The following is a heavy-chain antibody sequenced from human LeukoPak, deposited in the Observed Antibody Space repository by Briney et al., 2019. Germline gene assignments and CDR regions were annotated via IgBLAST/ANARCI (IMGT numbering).Heavy chain of an antibody. J-gene: IGHJ4*02. CDR2: ISSSSSTI. D-gene: IGHD4-17*01. V-gene: IGHV3-48*01. CDR3: ARPSGDYCYDY. Sequence: GGSLRLSCAASGFTLYTYSMNWVRQAPGKGLEWVSYISSSSSTINYADSAKGRFTISRDNAKNTLYLQMNSLRAEDTAVYYCARPSGDYCYDYWGQGTLVTVSS. CDR1: GFTLYTYS.